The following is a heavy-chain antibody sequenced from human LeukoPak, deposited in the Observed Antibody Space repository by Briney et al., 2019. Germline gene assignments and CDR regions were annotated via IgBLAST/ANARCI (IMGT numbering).Heavy chain of an antibody. CDR1: GFTFSSFA. J-gene: IGHJ5*02. D-gene: IGHD3-3*01. CDR2: ISGSGGNT. V-gene: IGHV3-23*01. CDR3: ARARYDSSYWFDP. Sequence: PGGTLRLSCAASGFTFSSFAMNSARQAPGKGLEWDSGISGSGGNTYYTDSMKGRFTISSDKAKNSLYQQMDSLRAEDTAVYYCARARYDSSYWFDPWGQGTLVTVSS.